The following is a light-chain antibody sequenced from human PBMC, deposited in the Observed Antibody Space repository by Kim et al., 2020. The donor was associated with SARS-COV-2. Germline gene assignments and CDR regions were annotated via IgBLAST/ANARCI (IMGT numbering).Light chain of an antibody. V-gene: IGLV2-14*03. CDR2: DVS. J-gene: IGLJ2*01. CDR3: TSYTSTSTLV. Sequence: TQAASVSGSPGQSITISCTGTSSDIGTYIFVSWYQQQPGKAPKLIIYDVSYRPSGVSNRFSGSKSGNRASLTISGLQAEDEAVYYCTSYTSTSTLVFGGGTQLTVL. CDR1: SSDIGTYIF.